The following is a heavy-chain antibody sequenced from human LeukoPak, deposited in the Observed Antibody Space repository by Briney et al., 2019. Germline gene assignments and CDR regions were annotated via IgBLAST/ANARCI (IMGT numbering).Heavy chain of an antibody. V-gene: IGHV3-21*01. J-gene: IGHJ4*02. CDR2: ISSSSSYI. CDR1: GFTFSSYS. D-gene: IGHD3-16*02. CDR3: ARDPFYDYVWGSYPQFDY. Sequence: PGGSLRLSCAASGFTFSSYSMNWVRQAPGKGLEWVSSISSSSSYIYYADSVKGRFTISRDNAKNSLYLQMNSLRAEDTAVYYCARDPFYDYVWGSYPQFDYWGQGTLVTVSS.